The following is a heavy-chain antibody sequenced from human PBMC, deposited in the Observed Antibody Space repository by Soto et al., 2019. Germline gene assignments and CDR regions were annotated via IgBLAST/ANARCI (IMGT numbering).Heavy chain of an antibody. CDR3: AKGEVDTAMVTFDY. J-gene: IGHJ4*02. D-gene: IGHD5-18*01. CDR2: ISGSGGST. CDR1: GFTFISYV. V-gene: IGHV3-23*01. Sequence: GGSLRLSCAASGFTFISYVMSWVRQAPGKGLEWVSAISGSGGSTYYADSVKGRFTISRDNSKNTLYLQMNSLRAEDTAVYYCAKGEVDTAMVTFDYWGQGTLVTVSS.